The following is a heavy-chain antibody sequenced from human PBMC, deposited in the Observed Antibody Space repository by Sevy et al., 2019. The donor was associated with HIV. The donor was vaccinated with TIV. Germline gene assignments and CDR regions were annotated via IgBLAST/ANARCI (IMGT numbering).Heavy chain of an antibody. CDR2: IWYDGSNK. CDR3: AMNYYDSSGSSIFFDY. V-gene: IGHV3-33*01. J-gene: IGHJ4*02. Sequence: GGSLRLSCAASGFTFSSYGMHWVRQAPGKGLEWVAVIWYDGSNKYYAGSVKGRFTISRDNSKNTLYLQMNSLRAEDTAVYYCAMNYYDSSGSSIFFDYWGQGTLVTVSS. D-gene: IGHD3-22*01. CDR1: GFTFSSYG.